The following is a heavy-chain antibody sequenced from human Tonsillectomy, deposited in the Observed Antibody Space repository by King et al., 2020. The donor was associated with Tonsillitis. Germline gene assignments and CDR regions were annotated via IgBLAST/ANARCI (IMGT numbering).Heavy chain of an antibody. CDR1: GGTFSSYG. CDR3: ARGMTIFGVVTPNMDV. Sequence: QLVQSGAEVKKPGSSVKVSCQASGGTFSSYGISWVRQAPGQGLEWMGGIIPIFGTTNYAQKFQGRVTITADESTSTAYMELSSLRSEDTAVYYCARGMTIFGVVTPNMDVWGKGTTVTVSS. J-gene: IGHJ6*03. V-gene: IGHV1-69*12. CDR2: IIPIFGTT. D-gene: IGHD3-3*01.